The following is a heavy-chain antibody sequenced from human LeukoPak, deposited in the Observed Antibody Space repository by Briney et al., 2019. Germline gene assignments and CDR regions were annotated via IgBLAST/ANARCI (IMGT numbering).Heavy chain of an antibody. CDR3: ARHAGESFDAFDI. D-gene: IGHD3-16*01. V-gene: IGHV4-30-4*08. J-gene: IGHJ3*02. CDR2: IYYSGST. CDR1: GGSISSGGYY. Sequence: TSETLSLTCTVSGGSISSGGYYWSWLRQHPGKGLEWIGYIYYSGSTYYNPSLKSRVTISVDRSRNQFSLKLTSVTAADTAGYYCARHAGESFDAFDIWGQGTMVTVSS.